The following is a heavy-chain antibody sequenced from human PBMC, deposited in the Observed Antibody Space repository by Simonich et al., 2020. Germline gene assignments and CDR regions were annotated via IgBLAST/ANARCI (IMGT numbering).Heavy chain of an antibody. J-gene: IGHJ4*02. CDR1: VYTFPSYG. Sequence: QVQLVQSGAEVKKPGASVKVSCKASVYTFPSYGISWVRQAPGQGLEWMGWISAYNGNTNYAPKLQGRVTMTTDTSTSTAYMELRSLRSDDTAVYYCARASRGTWWYYYFDYWGQGTLVTVSS. V-gene: IGHV1-18*01. D-gene: IGHD2-15*01. CDR2: ISAYNGNT. CDR3: ARASRGTWWYYYFDY.